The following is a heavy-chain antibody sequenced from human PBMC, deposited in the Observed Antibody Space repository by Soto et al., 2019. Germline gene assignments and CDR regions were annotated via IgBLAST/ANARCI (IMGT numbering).Heavy chain of an antibody. CDR1: GFSFYTHG. CDR3: ARDDNYDDNGLEL. CDR2: IVNDGSEQ. D-gene: IGHD4-17*01. J-gene: IGHJ4*02. Sequence: QVQLVESGGGVVRPGRSLRLSREATGFSFYTHGMHWVRQAPGKGLEWLAVIVNDGSEQAYSDSVKGRFTILRDNSKNTLYLQMNNLRAEATAVYYCARDDNYDDNGLELWRQGILVTVSS. V-gene: IGHV3-33*01.